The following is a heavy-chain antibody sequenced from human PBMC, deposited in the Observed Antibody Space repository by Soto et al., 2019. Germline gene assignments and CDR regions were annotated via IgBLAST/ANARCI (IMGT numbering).Heavy chain of an antibody. Sequence: PGGSLRLSCVAAGISLANYPMNWVRRTPGKGLEWISYSSPRGDTIYCADSVEGRFTISRDNARNSLSLHMSSLRDEDSALYYCAKGPHTNVGWPYYFESWGQGVPVTVSS. CDR2: SSPRGDTI. CDR3: AKGPHTNVGWPYYFES. D-gene: IGHD6-19*01. J-gene: IGHJ4*02. CDR1: GISLANYP. V-gene: IGHV3-48*02.